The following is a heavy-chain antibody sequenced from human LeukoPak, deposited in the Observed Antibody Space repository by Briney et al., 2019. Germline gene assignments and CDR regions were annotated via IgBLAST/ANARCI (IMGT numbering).Heavy chain of an antibody. CDR1: GLTFSGYA. CDR2: MSGSDGST. Sequence: GGSLRLSCAASGLTFSGYAMSWVRQAPGKGLEWVSIMSGSDGSTYYADPVKGRFTISRDNSKNTLYLQMNSLRAEDTAVYYCAKVLGVAAKYYFDFWGQGTLVTVSS. D-gene: IGHD2-15*01. V-gene: IGHV3-23*01. CDR3: AKVLGVAAKYYFDF. J-gene: IGHJ4*02.